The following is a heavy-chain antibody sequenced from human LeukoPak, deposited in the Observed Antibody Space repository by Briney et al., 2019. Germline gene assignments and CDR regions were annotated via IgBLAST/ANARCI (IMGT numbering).Heavy chain of an antibody. V-gene: IGHV3-21*01. J-gene: IGHJ4*02. CDR3: ARAEYYYDSTSAFDY. CDR2: VSTGSNYI. D-gene: IGHD3-22*01. CDR1: GFTFSSYS. Sequence: GGSLRLSCTASGFTFSSYSLNWVRQAPGKGLEWVSSVSTGSNYIYYADSVKGRFTISRDNDKNSLYLQMNSLRVEDTAVYYCARAEYYYDSTSAFDYWGQGTLVTVSS.